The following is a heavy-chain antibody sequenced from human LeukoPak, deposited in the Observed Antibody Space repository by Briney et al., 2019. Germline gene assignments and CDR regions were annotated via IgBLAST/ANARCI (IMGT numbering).Heavy chain of an antibody. V-gene: IGHV1-2*02. CDR1: GYTFTGYY. Sequence: ASVKVSCKASGYTFTGYYMHWVRQAPGQGLEWMGWINPSSGGTNYAQKFQGRVTMTRDTSISTAYMELSRLRSDDTAVYYCARAGEVGYGSGRGNTWGQGTLVTVSS. CDR2: INPSSGGT. J-gene: IGHJ5*02. CDR3: ARAGEVGYGSGRGNT. D-gene: IGHD3-10*01.